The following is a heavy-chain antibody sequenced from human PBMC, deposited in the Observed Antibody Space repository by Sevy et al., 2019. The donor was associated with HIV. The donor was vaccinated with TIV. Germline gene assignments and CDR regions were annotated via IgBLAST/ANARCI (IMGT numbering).Heavy chain of an antibody. CDR3: ARDLEFYDYGDYGPAFNPDY. J-gene: IGHJ4*02. CDR1: GFTISTYG. D-gene: IGHD4-17*01. Sequence: GGSLRLSCAASGFTISTYGMHWVRQAPGKGLEWLAVIWFDGSNEYYADSVKGRLTISRDIAKNTLHLQMNSLRAEDTAVYYCARDLEFYDYGDYGPAFNPDYWGRGTLVTVSS. V-gene: IGHV3-33*01. CDR2: IWFDGSNE.